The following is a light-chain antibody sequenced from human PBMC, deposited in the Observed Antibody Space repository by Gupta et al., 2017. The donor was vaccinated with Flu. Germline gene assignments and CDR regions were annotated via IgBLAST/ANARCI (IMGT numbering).Light chain of an antibody. V-gene: IGLV3-21*02. CDR1: NIGSET. J-gene: IGLJ3*02. CDR3: QVCASGSAHWL. CDR2: DYN. Sequence: SFILTQSPSVSVAPGQTASIACGGNNIGSETVHWYQQKPGQAPALVLYDYNFRPSGIPERFSGSNSGNTATLTIRRVEAGDEADYYCQVCASGSAHWLFGAGTTLTVV.